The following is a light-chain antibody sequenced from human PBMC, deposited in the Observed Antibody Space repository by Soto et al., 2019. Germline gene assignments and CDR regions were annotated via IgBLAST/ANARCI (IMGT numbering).Light chain of an antibody. Sequence: QSALTQPRSVSGSPGQSVTISCTGTSRDVGGYNYVSWYQQHPGKAPKLMIYDVTKRPSGVSDRFSGSKSGNTASLTISGLQPEDEVDYYCCSYAGRFTYVFGTGNKVTVL. V-gene: IGLV2-11*01. CDR2: DVT. CDR1: SRDVGGYNY. J-gene: IGLJ1*01. CDR3: CSYAGRFTYV.